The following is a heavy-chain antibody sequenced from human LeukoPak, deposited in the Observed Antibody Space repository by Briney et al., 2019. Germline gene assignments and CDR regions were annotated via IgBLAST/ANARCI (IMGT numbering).Heavy chain of an antibody. CDR1: GGSISSSSYY. V-gene: IGHV4-39*01. D-gene: IGHD2-15*01. CDR3: ARSPDIVVVVADY. J-gene: IGHJ4*02. Sequence: SETLSLTCTVSGGSISSSSYYWGWTRQPPGKGLEWIGSIYYSGSTYYNPSLKSRVTISVDTSKNQFSLKLSSVTAADTAVYYCARSPDIVVVVADYWGQGTLVTVSS. CDR2: IYYSGST.